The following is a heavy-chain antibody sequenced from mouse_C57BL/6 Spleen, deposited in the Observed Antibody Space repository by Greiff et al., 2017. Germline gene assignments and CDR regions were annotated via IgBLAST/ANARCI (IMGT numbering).Heavy chain of an antibody. V-gene: IGHV1-76*01. Sequence: VQLQQSGAELVRPGASVKLSCKASGYTFTDYYINWVKQRPGQGLEWIARIYPGSGNTYYNEKFKGKATLTADKSSSTAYMQLSSLTSEDSAVYFCARVVDYEGFDYWGQGTTLTVSS. CDR2: IYPGSGNT. D-gene: IGHD2-4*01. CDR1: GYTFTDYY. CDR3: ARVVDYEGFDY. J-gene: IGHJ2*01.